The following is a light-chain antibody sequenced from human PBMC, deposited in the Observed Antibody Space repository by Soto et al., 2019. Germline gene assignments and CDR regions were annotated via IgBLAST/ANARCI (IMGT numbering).Light chain of an antibody. V-gene: IGKV1-39*01. CDR2: AAS. CDR3: QQSYITPWT. CDR1: QSISNY. Sequence: DIQMTQSPSSLSTSVGDRVTITCRASQSISNYLNWYQQKPGKVPKLLIYAASRLQSGVPSRFSGSGSGTDFTLTISSLKPEDFATYFCQQSYITPWTFGQGTKVEI. J-gene: IGKJ1*01.